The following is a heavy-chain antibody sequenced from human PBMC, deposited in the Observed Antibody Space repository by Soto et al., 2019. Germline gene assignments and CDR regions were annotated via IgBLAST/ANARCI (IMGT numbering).Heavy chain of an antibody. CDR3: AADPFYDILTGYYFQGVSAFDI. CDR2: IVVGSGNT. J-gene: IGHJ3*02. Sequence: SVKVSCKASGFTFTSSAMQWVRQARGQRLEWIGWIVVGSGNTNYAQKFQERVTITRDMSTSTAYMELSSLRSEDTAVYYCAADPFYDILTGYYFQGVSAFDIWGQGTMVTVSS. D-gene: IGHD3-9*01. V-gene: IGHV1-58*02. CDR1: GFTFTSSA.